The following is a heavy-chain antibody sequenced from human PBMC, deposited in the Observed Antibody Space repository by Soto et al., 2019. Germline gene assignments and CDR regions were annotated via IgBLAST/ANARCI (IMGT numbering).Heavy chain of an antibody. CDR2: ISVSGDNT. Sequence: VGSLRLSCAASGFTFSRYAMNWVRQAPGRGLQWISGISVSGDNTSYVESVRGRFTVYRDNSKNTLYLQMNNLRAEDTALYYCAKDGKMRTKVWFPAGYGMDVWGQGTTVTVSS. V-gene: IGHV3-23*01. D-gene: IGHD3-10*01. CDR3: AKDGKMRTKVWFPAGYGMDV. J-gene: IGHJ6*02. CDR1: GFTFSRYA.